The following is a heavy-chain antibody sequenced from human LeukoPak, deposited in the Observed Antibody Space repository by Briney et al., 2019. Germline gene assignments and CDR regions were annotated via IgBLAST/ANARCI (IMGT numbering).Heavy chain of an antibody. J-gene: IGHJ3*02. V-gene: IGHV4-30-4*01. Sequence: SETLSLTCTVSGGSISSGDYYWSWIRQPPGKGLAWIGYIYYSGSTYYNPSLKSRVTISVDTSKNQFSLKLSSVTAADTAVYYCATSGGSPDAFDIWGQGTMVTVSS. CDR2: IYYSGST. CDR1: GGSISSGDYY. D-gene: IGHD1-26*01. CDR3: ATSGGSPDAFDI.